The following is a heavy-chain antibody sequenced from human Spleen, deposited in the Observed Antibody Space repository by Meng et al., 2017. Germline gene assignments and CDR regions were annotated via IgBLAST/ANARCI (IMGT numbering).Heavy chain of an antibody. D-gene: IGHD4-11*01. Sequence: VQIQQWGEGLLKPSETLSPSFVVAGGSFSDYYWSWIRQPPGKGLEWIGEINHSGSTNYNPSLESRATISVDTSQNNLSLKLSSVTAADSAVYYCARGPTTMAHDFDYWGQGTLVTVSS. V-gene: IGHV4-34*01. CDR3: ARGPTTMAHDFDY. CDR1: GGSFSDYY. J-gene: IGHJ4*02. CDR2: INHSGST.